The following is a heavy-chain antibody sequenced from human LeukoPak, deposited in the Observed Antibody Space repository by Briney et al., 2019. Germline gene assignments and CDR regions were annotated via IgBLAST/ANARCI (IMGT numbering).Heavy chain of an antibody. CDR3: ARDLRVAVAGGYYYYGMDV. CDR2: IYYGGGT. D-gene: IGHD6-19*01. Sequence: SETLSLTCTVSGDSTSSYYWGWIRPPPGKGLGWIGYIYYGGGTNYNPYLKSRVTISVDTSKNHFSLKLSSVTAADTAVYYCARDLRVAVAGGYYYYGMDVWGQGTTVTVSS. J-gene: IGHJ6*02. V-gene: IGHV4-59*01. CDR1: GDSTSSYY.